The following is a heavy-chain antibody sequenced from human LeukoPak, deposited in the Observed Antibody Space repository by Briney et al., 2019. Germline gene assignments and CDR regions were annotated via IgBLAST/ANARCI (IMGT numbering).Heavy chain of an antibody. V-gene: IGHV4-34*01. J-gene: IGHJ4*02. Sequence: PSETLSLTCAVYGGSFSGYYWSWIRQPPGKGLEWIGEINHSGSTNYNPSLKSRVTISVDTSKNQFSLKLSSVTAADTAVYYCARWDYYDSSGYYLAFDYWGQGILVTVSS. CDR1: GGSFSGYY. D-gene: IGHD3-22*01. CDR2: INHSGST. CDR3: ARWDYYDSSGYYLAFDY.